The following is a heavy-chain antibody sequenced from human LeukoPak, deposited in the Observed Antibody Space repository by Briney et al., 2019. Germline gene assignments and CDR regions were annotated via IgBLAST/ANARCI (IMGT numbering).Heavy chain of an antibody. Sequence: GASVKVSCKASGYTFTGYYMHWVRQAPGQGLEWMGWINPNSGGTNYAQEFQGRVTMTRDTSISTAYMELSRLRSDDTAVYYCARDGATIFGVVIMFDYWGQGTLVTVSS. CDR2: INPNSGGT. J-gene: IGHJ4*02. CDR3: ARDGATIFGVVIMFDY. V-gene: IGHV1-2*02. CDR1: GYTFTGYY. D-gene: IGHD3-3*01.